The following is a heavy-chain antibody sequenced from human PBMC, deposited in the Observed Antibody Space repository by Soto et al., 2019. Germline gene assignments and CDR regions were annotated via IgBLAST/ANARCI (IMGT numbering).Heavy chain of an antibody. D-gene: IGHD3-9*01. CDR1: GYTFTSYG. J-gene: IGHJ3*02. CDR3: AREKRYFDWFERRDAFDI. CDR2: ISAYNGNT. Sequence: ASVKVSCKASGYTFTSYGISWVRQAPGQGLEWMGWISAYNGNTNYAQKLQGRVTMTTDTSTSTAYMELRSLRSDDTAVYYCAREKRYFDWFERRDAFDIWGQGTMVTVSS. V-gene: IGHV1-18*01.